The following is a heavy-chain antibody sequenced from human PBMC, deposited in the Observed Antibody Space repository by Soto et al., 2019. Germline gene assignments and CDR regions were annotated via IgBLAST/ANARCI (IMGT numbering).Heavy chain of an antibody. CDR2: IDSVTRAS. J-gene: IGHJ4*02. Sequence: EVQLVESGGGLVKPGGSLRLSCVASGFAFNAYPMNWVRQPPGKGLEWVSSIDSVTRASFYADSVKGRFTISRDNAKNSLYLQMDSRRAADTAVYYCATIRRSSGWPDYWGQGTLVTVSS. CDR1: GFAFNAYP. CDR3: ATIRRSSGWPDY. D-gene: IGHD6-25*01. V-gene: IGHV3-21*01.